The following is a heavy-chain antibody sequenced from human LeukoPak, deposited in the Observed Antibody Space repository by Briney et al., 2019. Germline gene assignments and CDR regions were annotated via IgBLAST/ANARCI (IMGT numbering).Heavy chain of an antibody. V-gene: IGHV1-18*01. CDR3: ARDNPLMGVVVPPNFFAFDP. Sequence: ASVKVSCKASGYTFTSYGISWVRQAPGQGLEWMGCICAYKGNTNYAQNLQGRVTMTTDTSTSTAYMELRSLRSDDTAVYYCARDNPLMGVVVPPNFFAFDPWGQGTLVTVSS. J-gene: IGHJ5*02. CDR1: GYTFTSYG. D-gene: IGHD2-2*01. CDR2: ICAYKGNT.